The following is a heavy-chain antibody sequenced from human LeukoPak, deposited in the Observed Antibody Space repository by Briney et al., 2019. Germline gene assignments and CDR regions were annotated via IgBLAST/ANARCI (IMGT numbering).Heavy chain of an antibody. D-gene: IGHD2-15*01. CDR2: INHSGST. CDR3: ARHTTSGYCTGGSCPFDY. J-gene: IGHJ4*02. V-gene: IGHV4-34*01. CDR1: GGSFSGYY. Sequence: SETLSLTCAVYGGSFSGYYWSWIRQPPGKGLEWIGEINHSGSTNYNPSLKSRVTISVDTSKNQFSLKFSSVTVADTAVFYCARHTTSGYCTGGSCPFDYWGQGNLVTVSS.